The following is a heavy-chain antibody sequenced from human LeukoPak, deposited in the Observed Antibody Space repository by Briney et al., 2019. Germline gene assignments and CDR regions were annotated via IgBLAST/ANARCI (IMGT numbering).Heavy chain of an antibody. D-gene: IGHD5-12*01. V-gene: IGHV1-2*02. CDR2: INPNSGGT. J-gene: IGHJ4*02. Sequence: GASVKVSCKASGYTFTGYYMHWVRQAPGRGLEWMGWINPNSGGTNYAQKFQGRVTMTRDTSISTAYMELSRLRSDDTAVYYCARDYSGYNLLLFDYWGQGTLVTVSS. CDR1: GYTFTGYY. CDR3: ARDYSGYNLLLFDY.